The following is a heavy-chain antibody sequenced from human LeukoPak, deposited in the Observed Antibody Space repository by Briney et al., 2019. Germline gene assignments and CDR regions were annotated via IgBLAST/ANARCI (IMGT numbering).Heavy chain of an antibody. CDR2: ISSSSYI. D-gene: IGHD6-25*01. V-gene: IGHV3-21*01. CDR1: GFTFSSYS. J-gene: IGHJ5*02. CDR3: ARGPRHPNWFDP. Sequence: GGSLRLSCAASGFTFSSYSMNWVRQAPGKGLEWVSSISSSSYIYYADSVKGRFTISRDNAKNSLYLQMNSLRAEDTAVYYCARGPRHPNWFDPWGQGTLVTVSS.